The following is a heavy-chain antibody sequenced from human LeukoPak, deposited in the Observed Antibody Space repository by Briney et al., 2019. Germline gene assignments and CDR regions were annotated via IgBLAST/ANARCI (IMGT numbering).Heavy chain of an antibody. D-gene: IGHD2-8*01. Sequence: ASVKVSCKASGGTFSSYAISWVRQAPGQGLEWMGGIIPIFGTANYAQKFQGRVTITADESTSTAYMELSSLRSGDTAVYYCARCRTDFNGVCYTSVDYWGQGTLVTVSS. CDR3: ARCRTDFNGVCYTSVDY. CDR2: IIPIFGTA. V-gene: IGHV1-69*13. CDR1: GGTFSSYA. J-gene: IGHJ4*02.